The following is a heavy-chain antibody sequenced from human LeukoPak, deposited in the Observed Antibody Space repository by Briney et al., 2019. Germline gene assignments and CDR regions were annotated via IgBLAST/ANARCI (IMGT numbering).Heavy chain of an antibody. CDR2: IFDTGST. Sequence: PSETLSLTCAVSGGSISTIPLYWGWIRQPPGKGLEWIGSIFDTGSTYDNPSLKSRVTISVDTSRNQFSLKLTSVTAADTAVYYCARVLDLSKRGLDAFDIWGQGTMVTVSS. J-gene: IGHJ3*02. D-gene: IGHD3-16*01. CDR1: GGSISTIPLY. CDR3: ARVLDLSKRGLDAFDI. V-gene: IGHV4-39*01.